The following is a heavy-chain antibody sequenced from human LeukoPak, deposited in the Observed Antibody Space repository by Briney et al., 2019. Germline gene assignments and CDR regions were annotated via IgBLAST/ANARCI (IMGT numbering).Heavy chain of an antibody. Sequence: PGGSLRLSCAASGFTFSSYGMHWVRQAPGKGLEWVAFIRYDGSNKYYADSVKDRFTISRDNSKNTLYLQMNSLRVEDTAVYYCTKDRAVYCSGGSCYGDYWGQGTLVTVSS. J-gene: IGHJ4*02. V-gene: IGHV3-30*02. CDR2: IRYDGSNK. CDR3: TKDRAVYCSGGSCYGDY. D-gene: IGHD2-15*01. CDR1: GFTFSSYG.